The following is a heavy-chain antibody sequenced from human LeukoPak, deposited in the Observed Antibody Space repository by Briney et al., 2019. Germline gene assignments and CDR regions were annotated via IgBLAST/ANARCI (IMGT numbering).Heavy chain of an antibody. CDR3: ARKRLDCSGGSCYGDLDY. V-gene: IGHV3-21*05. D-gene: IGHD2-15*01. CDR2: ICNDVGYK. J-gene: IGHJ4*02. Sequence: GGCLRLSPAASVVTSCSYSMSSGREGPGRGVWRGLYICNDVGYKDYADSVKGRFTISRDNAKNSLYLQMNSLRAEDTAVYYCARKRLDCSGGSCYGDLDYWGQGTLVTVSS. CDR1: VVTSCSYS.